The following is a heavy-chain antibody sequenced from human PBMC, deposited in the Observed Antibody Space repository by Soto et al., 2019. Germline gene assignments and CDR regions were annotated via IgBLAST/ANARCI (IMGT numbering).Heavy chain of an antibody. CDR2: INPNSGGT. V-gene: IGHV1-2*02. D-gene: IGHD2-2*02. CDR1: GYTFTDYF. Sequence: ASVKVSCKASGYTFTDYFVHWVRQAPGHRLQWMGWINPNSGGTDYAQKFQGRVTMTRDTSMSTAYMDLNSLTSDDTAVYYCAVLGAAINDFYKYGMDVWGQGTTVTVSS. J-gene: IGHJ6*02. CDR3: AVLGAAINDFYKYGMDV.